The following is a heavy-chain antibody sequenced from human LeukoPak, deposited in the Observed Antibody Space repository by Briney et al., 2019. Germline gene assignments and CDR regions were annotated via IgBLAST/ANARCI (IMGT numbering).Heavy chain of an antibody. D-gene: IGHD1-26*01. V-gene: IGHV3-74*01. J-gene: IGHJ4*02. Sequence: GGSLRLSCAASGFTFSSYWMLRVRQAPGKGLVWVSRINSDGSSTNYADSVKGRFTISRDNAKNTLYLQMNILRAEDTAVYYCARGAVGALSYFDFWGQGTLVSVSS. CDR3: ARGAVGALSYFDF. CDR2: INSDGSST. CDR1: GFTFSSYW.